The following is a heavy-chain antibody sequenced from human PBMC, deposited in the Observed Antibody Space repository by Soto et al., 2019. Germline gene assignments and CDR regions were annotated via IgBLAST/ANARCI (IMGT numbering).Heavy chain of an antibody. CDR1: GGSISSSNW. V-gene: IGHV4-4*02. D-gene: IGHD6-13*01. Sequence: SETLSLTCAVSGGSISSSNWWSWVRQPPGKGLEWIGKIYHSGSTNYNPSLKILVIISVDKSKNQFSLKVDSETAADTAVYYCARRTDYSSSYYFDYWGQGTLVTVSS. CDR2: IYHSGST. J-gene: IGHJ4*02. CDR3: ARRTDYSSSYYFDY.